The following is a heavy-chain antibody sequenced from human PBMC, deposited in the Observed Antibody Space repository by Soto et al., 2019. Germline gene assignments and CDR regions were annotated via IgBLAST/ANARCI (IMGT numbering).Heavy chain of an antibody. V-gene: IGHV4-34*01. CDR3: ARVPIWGIAASFTEDY. J-gene: IGHJ4*02. CDR2: INHSGST. D-gene: IGHD6-13*01. Sequence: PSETLSLTCAVYGGSFSGYYWSWIRQPPGKGLEWIGEINHSGSTNYNPSLKSRVTISVDTSKNQFSLKLSSVTAADTAVYYCARVPIWGIAASFTEDYWGQGTLVTVSS. CDR1: GGSFSGYY.